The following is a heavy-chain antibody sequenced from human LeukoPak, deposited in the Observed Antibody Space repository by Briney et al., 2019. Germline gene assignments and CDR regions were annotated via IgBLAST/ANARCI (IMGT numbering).Heavy chain of an antibody. J-gene: IGHJ4*02. CDR1: GFTFSSYG. V-gene: IGHV3-30*02. D-gene: IGHD4-17*01. Sequence: PGGSLRLSCAASGFTFSSYGMHWVRQAPGKGLEWVAFIRYDGSNKYYADSVKGRFTISRDNSKNTLYLQMNSLRAEDTAVYYCAKDQGVTVTTGYNYWGQGPLVTVSS. CDR3: AKDQGVTVTTGYNY. CDR2: IRYDGSNK.